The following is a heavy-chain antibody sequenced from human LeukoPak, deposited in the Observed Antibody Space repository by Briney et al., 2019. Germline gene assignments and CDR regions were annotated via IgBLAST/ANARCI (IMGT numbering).Heavy chain of an antibody. D-gene: IGHD5-18*01. J-gene: IGHJ4*02. V-gene: IGHV3-30*18. CDR1: GLTFSSYG. CDR3: AKDLSLTDSGYSYGVDY. Sequence: GGSLRLSCAASGLTFSSYGMHWVRQAPGKGLEWVAVISYDGSNKYYADSVKGRFTISRDNSKNTLYLQMNSLRAEDTAVYYCAKDLSLTDSGYSYGVDYWGQGTLVTVSS. CDR2: ISYDGSNK.